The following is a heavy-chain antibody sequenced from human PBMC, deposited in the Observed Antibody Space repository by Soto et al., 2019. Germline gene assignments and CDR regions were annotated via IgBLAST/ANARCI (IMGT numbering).Heavy chain of an antibody. D-gene: IGHD5-12*01. CDR3: ARDSRYGVYEDY. Sequence: VASVKVSCKASGYTFTGYYMHWVRQAPGQGLEWMGWINPNLGGTNYAQKFQGRVTMTRDTSISTAYMELSRLRSDDTAVYYCARDSRYGVYEDYWGQGTLVTVSS. CDR2: INPNLGGT. CDR1: GYTFTGYY. V-gene: IGHV1-2*02. J-gene: IGHJ4*02.